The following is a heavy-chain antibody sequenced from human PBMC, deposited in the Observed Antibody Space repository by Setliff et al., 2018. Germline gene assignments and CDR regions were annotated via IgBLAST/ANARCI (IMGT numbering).Heavy chain of an antibody. CDR1: GGSITSGSFY. J-gene: IGHJ4*01. V-gene: IGHV4-61*02. Sequence: SETLSLTCTVSGGSITSGSFYWSWIRQPAGKKLEWIGRIHASGSPDYNPSFKSRVTISRDTSTNQFSLKLRSVTAADTAVYYCARERYFDWFFEDWGHGTLVTVSS. D-gene: IGHD3-9*01. CDR2: IHASGSP. CDR3: ARERYFDWFFED.